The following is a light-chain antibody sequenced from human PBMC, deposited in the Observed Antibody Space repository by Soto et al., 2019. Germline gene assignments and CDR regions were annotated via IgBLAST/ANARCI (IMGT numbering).Light chain of an antibody. CDR2: LGS. Sequence: DIVMTQSPLSLPASPGEPASISCRSSESLLYSNGYNYLDWYLQKPGQSPQLLIYLGSNRASGVPDRFSGSGSGTDFTLKISRMEAEDVGVYYCMQALQTPPTFGQGTKVEI. CDR3: MQALQTPPT. J-gene: IGKJ1*01. CDR1: ESLLYSNGYNY. V-gene: IGKV2-28*01.